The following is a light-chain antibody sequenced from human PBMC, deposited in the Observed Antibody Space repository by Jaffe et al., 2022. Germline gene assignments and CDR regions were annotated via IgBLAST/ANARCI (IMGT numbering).Light chain of an antibody. CDR1: QSILHSDGRTR. Sequence: DIVMTQTPLSLSITPGQPASMSCKSSQSILHSDGRTRLYWFLQKAGQSPQLLIYEVSRRYSGVPDRFGGSGSGTDFTLKISRVEADDTGIYYCMQGVGLPYTFGQGTKLEIK. CDR3: MQGVGLPYT. CDR2: EVS. J-gene: IGKJ2*01. V-gene: IGKV2-29*02.